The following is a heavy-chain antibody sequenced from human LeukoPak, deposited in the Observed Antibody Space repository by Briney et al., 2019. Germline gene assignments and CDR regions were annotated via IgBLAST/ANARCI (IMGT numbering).Heavy chain of an antibody. V-gene: IGHV4-31*03. CDR2: IYYSGST. Sequence: SQTLSLTCTVSGGSISSGGYYWSWIRQHPGKGLEWIGYIYYSGSTYYNPSLKSRVTISVDTSKNQFSLKLSSVTAADTAVYFCARHDSYALGSHPLDVWGQGTTVIVSS. CDR1: GGSISSGGYY. CDR3: ARHDSYALGSHPLDV. D-gene: IGHD3-10*01. J-gene: IGHJ6*02.